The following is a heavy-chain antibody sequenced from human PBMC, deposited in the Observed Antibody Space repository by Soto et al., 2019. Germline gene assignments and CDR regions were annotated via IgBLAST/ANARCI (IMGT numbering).Heavy chain of an antibody. CDR1: GGSISSSNW. D-gene: IGHD3-22*01. V-gene: IGHV4-4*02. CDR3: ARGSEYYYDSSGSLSP. Sequence: SETLSLTCAVSGGSISSSNWWSWVRQPPGKGLEWIGEIYHSGSTNYNPSLKSRVTISVDTSKNQFSLKLSSVTAADTAVYYCARGSEYYYDSSGSLSPWGQAPLVTVSS. J-gene: IGHJ5*02. CDR2: IYHSGST.